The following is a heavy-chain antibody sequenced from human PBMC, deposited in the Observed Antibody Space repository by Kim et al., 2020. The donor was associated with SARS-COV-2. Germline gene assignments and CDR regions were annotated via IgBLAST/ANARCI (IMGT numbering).Heavy chain of an antibody. D-gene: IGHD4-17*01. J-gene: IGHJ6*01. CDR3: ATVTPKYYYYYGMDV. Sequence: SETLSLTCTVSGGSISSSSYYWGWIRQPPGKGLEWIGSIYYSGSTYYNPSLKSRVTISVDTSKNQFSLKLSSVTAADTAVYYCATVTPKYYYYYGMDVWG. CDR1: GGSISSSSYY. CDR2: IYYSGST. V-gene: IGHV4-39*01.